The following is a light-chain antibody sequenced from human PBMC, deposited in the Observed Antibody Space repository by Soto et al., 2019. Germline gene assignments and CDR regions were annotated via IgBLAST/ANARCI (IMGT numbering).Light chain of an antibody. CDR1: SSDIGYYNY. V-gene: IGLV2-14*01. CDR3: SSYSATFTLVL. CDR2: EVR. J-gene: IGLJ2*01. Sequence: QSALTQPASVSGSPGQSITISCTGTSSDIGYYNYVSWYQQHPGKAPKLMIYEVRNRPSGVSNRFSGSKSGNTASLTISELQPEDEADYYCSSYSATFTLVLFGGGTKVTVL.